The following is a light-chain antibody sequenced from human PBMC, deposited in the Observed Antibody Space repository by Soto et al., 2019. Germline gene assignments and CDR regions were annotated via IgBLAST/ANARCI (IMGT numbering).Light chain of an antibody. J-gene: IGKJ1*01. V-gene: IGKV1-5*03. CDR3: QHYNSYSEA. CDR2: KAS. Sequence: DIQMTQSPSTLSGSVGDRVTITCRASQTISSWLARYQQKPGKAPKLLIYKASTLKSGVPSRFSGSGSGSEFTLTICSLQPDDFATYYCQHYNSYSEASGQGTKVDIK. CDR1: QTISSW.